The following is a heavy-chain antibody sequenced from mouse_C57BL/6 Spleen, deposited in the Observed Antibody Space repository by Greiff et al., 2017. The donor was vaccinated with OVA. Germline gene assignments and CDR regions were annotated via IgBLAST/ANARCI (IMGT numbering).Heavy chain of an antibody. V-gene: IGHV7-3*01. CDR1: GFTFTDYY. J-gene: IGHJ3*01. CDR2: IRNKANGYTT. D-gene: IGHD2-5*01. Sequence: DVKLQESGGGLVQPGGSLSLSCAASGFTFTDYYMSWVRQPPGKALEWLGFIRNKANGYTTEYSASVKGRFTISRDNSQSILYLQMYALRAEDSATYYCARYYSNGWFAYWGQGTLVTVSA. CDR3: ARYYSNGWFAY.